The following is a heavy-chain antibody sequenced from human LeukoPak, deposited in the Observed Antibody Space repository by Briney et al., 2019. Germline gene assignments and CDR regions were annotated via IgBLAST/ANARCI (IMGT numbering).Heavy chain of an antibody. D-gene: IGHD4-17*01. V-gene: IGHV3-74*01. CDR2: INSDGSST. CDR3: AREAYDYGDYFPDY. Sequence: PGGSLRLSCAASGFTFSSYWMHWVRQAPGKGLVWVSRINSDGSSTSYADSVKGRFTISRDNAKNTLYLQMNRLRAEDTAVYYCAREAYDYGDYFPDYWGQGTLVTVSS. J-gene: IGHJ4*02. CDR1: GFTFSSYW.